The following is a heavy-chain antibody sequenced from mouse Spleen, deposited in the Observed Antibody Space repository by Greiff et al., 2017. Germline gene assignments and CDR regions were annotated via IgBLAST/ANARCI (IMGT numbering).Heavy chain of an antibody. D-gene: IGHD1-1*01. J-gene: IGHJ2*01. CDR2: IYPGDGDT. CDR3: AREGYYGSTHFDY. Sequence: VMLVESGAELVKPGASVKISCKASGYAFSSYWMNWVKQRPGKGLEWIGQIYPGDGDTNYNGKFKGKATLTADKSSSTAYMQLSSLTSEDSAVYFCAREGYYGSTHFDYWGQGTTLTVSS. V-gene: IGHV1-80*01. CDR1: GYAFSSYW.